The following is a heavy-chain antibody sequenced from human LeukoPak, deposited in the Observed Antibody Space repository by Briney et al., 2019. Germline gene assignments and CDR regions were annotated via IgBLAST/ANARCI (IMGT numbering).Heavy chain of an antibody. CDR3: AKDDAYGSHFDY. V-gene: IGHV3-33*06. D-gene: IGHD1-26*01. CDR1: GFTFSSYG. CDR2: IWYDGSNK. Sequence: PGGPLRLSCAASGFTFSSYGMHWVRQAPGKGLEWVAVIWYDGSNKYYADSVKGRFTISRDNSKNTLYLQMNSLRAEDTAVYYCAKDDAYGSHFDYWGQGTLVTVSS. J-gene: IGHJ4*02.